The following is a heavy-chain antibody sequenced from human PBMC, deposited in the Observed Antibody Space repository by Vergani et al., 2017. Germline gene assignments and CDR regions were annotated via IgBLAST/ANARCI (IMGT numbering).Heavy chain of an antibody. CDR1: GFTFSSYG. CDR2: IWYDGSNK. V-gene: IGHV3-33*01. Sequence: QVQLVESGGGVVQPGRSLRLSCAASGFTFSSYGMHWVRQAPGKGLEWVAVIWYDGSNKYYADSVKGRFTISRDNSKNTLYLQMNSLRAEDTAVYYCARDGGIAAAGPTYGMDVWGQGTTVTVSS. J-gene: IGHJ6*02. CDR3: ARDGGIAAAGPTYGMDV. D-gene: IGHD6-13*01.